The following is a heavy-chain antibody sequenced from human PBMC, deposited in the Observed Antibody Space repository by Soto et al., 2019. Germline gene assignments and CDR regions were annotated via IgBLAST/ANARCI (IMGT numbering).Heavy chain of an antibody. CDR2: IYQSGST. V-gene: IGHV4-30-2*01. CDR1: GGSLSSSAYS. D-gene: IGHD3-22*01. CDR3: ARELLYYDSSGYSWDDAFDI. Sequence: QLQLQESGSRLVKPSQTLSLTCAVSGGSLSSSAYSWSWIRQTPGKGLEWIGFIYQSGSTYYNPSLKSRATLSLDRPKNQISLKLTSVTAADTAVYYCARELLYYDSSGYSWDDAFDIWGQGTMVTVSS. J-gene: IGHJ3*02.